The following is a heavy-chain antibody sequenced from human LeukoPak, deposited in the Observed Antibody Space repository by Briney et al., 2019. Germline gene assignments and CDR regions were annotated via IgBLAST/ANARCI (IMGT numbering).Heavy chain of an antibody. V-gene: IGHV3-21*05. D-gene: IGHD1-26*01. CDR1: GFTFNNYG. J-gene: IGHJ4*02. CDR2: ISSSSSYT. Sequence: PGGSLRLSCAASGFTFNNYGMNWVRQAPGKGLEWVSYISSSSSYTNYADSVKGRFTISRDNAKNSLYLQMNSLRAEDAAVYYCARDPYSGSYYGFDYWGQGTLVTVSS. CDR3: ARDPYSGSYYGFDY.